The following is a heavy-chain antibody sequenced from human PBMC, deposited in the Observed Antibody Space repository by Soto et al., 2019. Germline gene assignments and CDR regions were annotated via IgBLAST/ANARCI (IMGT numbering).Heavy chain of an antibody. J-gene: IGHJ4*02. CDR2: MYGNGNGA. V-gene: IGHV3-23*05. CDR3: VKDRKPDGRWNFDH. Sequence: EMHLLESGGGLVQPGGSLRLSCAASGFTFSIFAMNWVRQAPGRGLEWVAGMYGNGNGASYGDSMKGRVTIYRDNSRNTLYLQKNSLGVGDTAVYYCVKDRKPDGRWNFDHWGQGTLVIVS. CDR1: GFTFSIFA.